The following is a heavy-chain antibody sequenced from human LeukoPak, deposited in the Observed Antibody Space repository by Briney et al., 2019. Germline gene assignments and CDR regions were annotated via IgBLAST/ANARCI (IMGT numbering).Heavy chain of an antibody. Sequence: PSDTLSLTCTVAGGSINKYYWSWIRQPPGKGLEWIGYVYNSGSTNYNFSLKSRVTISVDTSKSQFSLKMSSVTAADTAVYYCARLGVPYTTSSWCFDPWGQGPLVIVSA. CDR3: ARLGVPYTTSSWCFDP. D-gene: IGHD6-6*01. CDR1: GGSINKYY. CDR2: VYNSGST. V-gene: IGHV4-59*08. J-gene: IGHJ5*02.